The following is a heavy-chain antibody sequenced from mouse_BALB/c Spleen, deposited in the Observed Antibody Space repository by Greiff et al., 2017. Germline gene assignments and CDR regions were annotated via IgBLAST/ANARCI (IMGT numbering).Heavy chain of an antibody. Sequence: EVQGVESGGGLVQPGGSRKLSCAASGFTFSSFGMHWVRQAPEKGLEWVAYISSGSSTIYYADTVKGRFTISRDNPKNTLFLQMTSLRSEDTAMYYCARRGSDYYAMDYWGQGTSVTVSS. D-gene: IGHD1-1*01. CDR3: ARRGSDYYAMDY. CDR2: ISSGSSTI. CDR1: GFTFSSFG. J-gene: IGHJ4*01. V-gene: IGHV5-17*02.